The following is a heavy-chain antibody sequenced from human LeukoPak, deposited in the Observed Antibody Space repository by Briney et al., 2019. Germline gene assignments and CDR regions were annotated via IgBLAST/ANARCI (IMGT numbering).Heavy chain of an antibody. CDR2: ISGGIT. D-gene: IGHD2-2*01. V-gene: IGHV3-23*01. J-gene: IGHJ4*02. CDR3: AKEYCSSTTCYGCFDY. CDR1: GFTFSTYA. Sequence: GGSLRLSCAASGFTFSTYALSWVRQAPGKGLEWVSAISGGITYYADSVKGRFTISRDNSKNTLCLQMNSLRAVDTAVYYCAKEYCSSTTCYGCFDYWGQGTLVTVSS.